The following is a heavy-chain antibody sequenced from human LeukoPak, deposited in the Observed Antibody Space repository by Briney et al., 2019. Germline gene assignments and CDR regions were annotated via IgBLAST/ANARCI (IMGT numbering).Heavy chain of an antibody. D-gene: IGHD6-13*01. Sequence: GGSLTLSCAASGFTLSDYHMAWIRQAPGKGLQGVSYISNGGDIYYADSVKGRFTISRDNAKNSLYLQMNSLRAEDTALYYCAKDIEAAGLFFDYWGQGTLVTVSS. CDR3: AKDIEAAGLFFDY. V-gene: IGHV3-11*04. J-gene: IGHJ4*02. CDR2: ISNGGDI. CDR1: GFTLSDYH.